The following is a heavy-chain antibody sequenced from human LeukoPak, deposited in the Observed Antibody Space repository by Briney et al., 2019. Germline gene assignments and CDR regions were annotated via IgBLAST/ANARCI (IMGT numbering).Heavy chain of an antibody. CDR1: GGSISSYY. J-gene: IGHJ1*01. V-gene: IGHV4-59*08. Sequence: SETLSLTCTVSGGSISSYYWSWIRQPPGRGLEWIGYIYYSGSTNYNPSLKSRVTISVGTSKNQFSLKLSSVTVADTAVYYCARRATGEGYFQHWGQGTLVTVSS. CDR3: ARRATGEGYFQH. CDR2: IYYSGST.